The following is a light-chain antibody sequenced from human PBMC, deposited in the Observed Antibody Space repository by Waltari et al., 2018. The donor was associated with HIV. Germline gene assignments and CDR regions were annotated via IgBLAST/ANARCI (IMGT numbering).Light chain of an antibody. J-gene: IGLJ3*02. CDR2: GNR. V-gene: IGLV1-40*01. Sequence: QSVLTQPPSVSGAPGQRVTISCTGSSSNIGAGYDVHWYQQRPGTAPKRFSDGNRKRPSGVPDRFSGSKSGTAASLAITGLQAEDEADYYCQSYDSSLSGWVFGGGTKLTVL. CDR3: QSYDSSLSGWV. CDR1: SSNIGAGYD.